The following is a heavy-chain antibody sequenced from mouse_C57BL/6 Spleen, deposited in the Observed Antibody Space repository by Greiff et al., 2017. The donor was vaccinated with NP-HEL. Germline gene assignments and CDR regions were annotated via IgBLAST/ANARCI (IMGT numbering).Heavy chain of an antibody. CDR1: GYTFTSYW. V-gene: IGHV1-64*01. Sequence: QVQLQQPVAELVKPGASVKLSCTASGYTFTSYWMHWVKQRPGQGLEWIGMIHPKSGSTNYNEKFQSKATLTVDKSSSTAYMQLSSLTSENSAVYSCARGWDGDFDDWGKGTTLTVSS. J-gene: IGHJ2*01. D-gene: IGHD4-1*01. CDR3: ARGWDGDFDD. CDR2: IHPKSGST.